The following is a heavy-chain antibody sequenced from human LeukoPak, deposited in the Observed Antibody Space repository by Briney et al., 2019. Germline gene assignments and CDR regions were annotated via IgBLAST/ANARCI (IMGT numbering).Heavy chain of an antibody. Sequence: GGSLRLSCVASGFTFKTFYMSWVRQAPGKGLEWVANIKQDGSETYYVDSVKGRFTISRDNAKNSLYLQMNSLRAEDTAVYYCAKGFSGSYMYYYYMDVWGKGTTVTVSS. CDR2: IKQDGSET. V-gene: IGHV3-7*01. D-gene: IGHD1-26*01. CDR3: AKGFSGSYMYYYYMDV. J-gene: IGHJ6*03. CDR1: GFTFKTFY.